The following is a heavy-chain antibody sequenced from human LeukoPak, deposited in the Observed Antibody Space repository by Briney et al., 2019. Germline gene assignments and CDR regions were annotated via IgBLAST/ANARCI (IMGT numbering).Heavy chain of an antibody. V-gene: IGHV3-48*03. CDR1: GFSFSSNE. D-gene: IGHD6-19*01. CDR3: ARMYGGSGWGSPIDD. CDR2: ISRSGSDI. J-gene: IGHJ4*02. Sequence: GGSLRLSCAASGFSFSSNEMNWVRQAPGKGLEWISYISRSGSDIYYAESVKGRFTISRDNARNSLFLQMNSLRADDTSVYYCARMYGGSGWGSPIDDWGQGTLVTVSS.